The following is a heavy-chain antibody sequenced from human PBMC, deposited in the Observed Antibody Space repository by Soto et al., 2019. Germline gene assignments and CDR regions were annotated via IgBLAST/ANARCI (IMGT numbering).Heavy chain of an antibody. D-gene: IGHD7-27*01. CDR2: IIPIFGTA. CDR1: GGTFSSYA. Sequence: AVKVSWKSSGGTFSSYAISWVRQAPGQGLEWMGGIIPIFGTANYAQKFQGRVTITADESTSTAYMELSSLRSEDTAVYYCARTELTGDLLDRWGQGSLVTVS. CDR3: ARTELTGDLLDR. J-gene: IGHJ5*02. V-gene: IGHV1-69*13.